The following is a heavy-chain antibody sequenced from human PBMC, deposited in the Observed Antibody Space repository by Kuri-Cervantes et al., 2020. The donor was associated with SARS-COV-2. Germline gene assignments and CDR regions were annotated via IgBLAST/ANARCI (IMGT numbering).Heavy chain of an antibody. CDR3: ARDRPSDYDFWSGYPYYYYGMDV. CDR2: IYHTGNS. D-gene: IGHD3-3*01. CDR1: GFTFSSYG. J-gene: IGHJ6*02. V-gene: IGHV4-38-2*02. Sequence: ESLKISCAASGFTFSSYGMHWVRQAPGKGLEWIASIYHTGNSYYNPSLKSRVTISGGTSRNQFSLRLSSVTAADTAVYYCARDRPSDYDFWSGYPYYYYGMDVWGQGTTVTVSS.